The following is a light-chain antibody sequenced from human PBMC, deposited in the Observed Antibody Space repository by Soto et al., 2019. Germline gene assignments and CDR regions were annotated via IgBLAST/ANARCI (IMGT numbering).Light chain of an antibody. CDR3: QQYDNWPLT. Sequence: EIVMTQSPATLPVSPGERATLSCRASQSVRSNLAWYQQKPGQAPRFLIYGASTRATGIPARFSGSGSGTEFTLTISSLQSEDFAVYYCQQYDNWPLTFGGGTKVEIK. J-gene: IGKJ4*01. CDR1: QSVRSN. V-gene: IGKV3-15*01. CDR2: GAS.